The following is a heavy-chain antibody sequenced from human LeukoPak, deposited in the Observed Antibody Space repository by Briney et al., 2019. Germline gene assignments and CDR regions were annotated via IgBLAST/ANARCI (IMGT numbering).Heavy chain of an antibody. CDR2: INHSGST. D-gene: IGHD3-10*01. CDR3: ARTGVREVINRDPDWFDP. Sequence: PSETLSLTCAVYGGSFSGYYWSWIRQPPGKGLEWIGEINHSGSTNYNPSLKSRVTISVDTSKNQFSLKLSSVTAADTAVYYCARTGVREVINRDPDWFDPWGQGTLVTVSS. CDR1: GGSFSGYY. J-gene: IGHJ5*02. V-gene: IGHV4-34*01.